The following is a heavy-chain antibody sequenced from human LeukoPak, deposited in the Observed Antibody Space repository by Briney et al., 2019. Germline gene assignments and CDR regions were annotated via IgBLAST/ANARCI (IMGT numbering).Heavy chain of an antibody. CDR2: IIPIFGAT. V-gene: IGHV1-69*05. Sequence: GSSVKVSCKASGGTFSSHGFSWVRQAPGQGLEWVGGIIPIFGATNYAQKFQGRVTITTDDSTSTGYMELSSLRSEDTAVYYCARRWPHSSGYYLSDYWGQGTLVTVSS. D-gene: IGHD3-22*01. CDR3: ARRWPHSSGYYLSDY. CDR1: GGTFSSHG. J-gene: IGHJ4*02.